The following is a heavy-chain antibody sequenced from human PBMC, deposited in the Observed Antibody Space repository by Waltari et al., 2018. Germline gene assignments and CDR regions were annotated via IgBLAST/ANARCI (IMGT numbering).Heavy chain of an antibody. CDR3: AKDEGARIAPTYGMDV. V-gene: IGHV3-23*01. CDR1: GFHFSTYA. J-gene: IGHJ6*02. Sequence: EAQLSEYGGGLVQPGGSLRLSCAASGFHFSTYALGWVRHAPGEGLEWVSVMSASGLIYYAESVKGRFSISRDNSKNTLYLQMNRLRDEDTTIYYCAKDEGARIAPTYGMDVWGQGTTVTVSS. CDR2: MSASGLI. D-gene: IGHD6-13*01.